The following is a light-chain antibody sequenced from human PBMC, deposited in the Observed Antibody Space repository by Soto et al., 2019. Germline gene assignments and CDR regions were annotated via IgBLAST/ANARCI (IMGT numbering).Light chain of an antibody. CDR2: GNS. CDR3: PSFGSSLGAVV. V-gene: IGLV1-40*01. J-gene: IGLJ2*01. Sequence: QSVLTQPPSVSGAPGQRVTISCTGSSSNIGAGYDVHWYQQLPGTAPKLLIYGNSNRPSGVPDRFSGSKSGTSASLAITGLQAGDGADYYCPSFGSSLGAVVFGRGTKLTVL. CDR1: SSNIGAGYD.